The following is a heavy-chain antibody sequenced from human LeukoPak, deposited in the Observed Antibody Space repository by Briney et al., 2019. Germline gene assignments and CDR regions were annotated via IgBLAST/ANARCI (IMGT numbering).Heavy chain of an antibody. J-gene: IGHJ4*02. Sequence: PGGSLRLSCAASGFTFSDYYMSWIRQAPGKGLEWVSYISSSGNTIYYADSLKGRFTISRDNAKNSLYLQMNSLKAEDAAVYYCARNFYDSSTNYHYFDYWGQGTLVTVSS. V-gene: IGHV3-11*04. CDR3: ARNFYDSSTNYHYFDY. CDR1: GFTFSDYY. D-gene: IGHD3-22*01. CDR2: ISSSGNTI.